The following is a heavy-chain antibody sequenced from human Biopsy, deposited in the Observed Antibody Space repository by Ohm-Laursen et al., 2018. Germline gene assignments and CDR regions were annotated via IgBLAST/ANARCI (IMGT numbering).Heavy chain of an antibody. V-gene: IGHV4-59*11. J-gene: IGHJ1*01. CDR2: IPHTGYT. Sequence: TLSLTCTVSGGSFTGHYWTWIRQPPGKRLGRIGHIPHTGYTSYKSSLKSRVTISLATSRKHFSLRLTSLAAADTAVYYCSRGSNEYGGLYFPHWGQGTLVTVAS. CDR1: GGSFTGHY. CDR3: SRGSNEYGGLYFPH. D-gene: IGHD4-23*01.